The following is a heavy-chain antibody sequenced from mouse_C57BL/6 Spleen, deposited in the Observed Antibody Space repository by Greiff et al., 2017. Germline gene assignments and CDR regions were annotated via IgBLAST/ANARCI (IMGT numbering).Heavy chain of an antibody. CDR3: ARGNYYGSSSGYFDV. D-gene: IGHD1-1*01. CDR2: IYPGGGYT. Sequence: QVQLQQSGAELVRPGTSVKMSCTASGYTFTNYWIGWAKQRPGHGLEWIGDIYPGGGYTNYNEKFKGKATLTADKSSSTAYMQFSSLTSEDSAIYYCARGNYYGSSSGYFDVWGTGTTVTVSS. J-gene: IGHJ1*03. V-gene: IGHV1-63*01. CDR1: GYTFTNYW.